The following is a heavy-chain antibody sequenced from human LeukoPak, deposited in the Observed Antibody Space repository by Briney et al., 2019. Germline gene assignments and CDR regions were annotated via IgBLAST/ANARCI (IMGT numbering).Heavy chain of an antibody. V-gene: IGHV1-69*10. D-gene: IGHD6-13*01. J-gene: IGHJ3*02. CDR3: SRGPEDIAAAGGVNAFDI. CDR1: GGTFSSYA. CDR2: IIPILGIA. Sequence: ASVKVSCKASGGTFSSYAISWVRQAPGQGLEWMGGIIPILGIANSAQKFQGRVTITADKSTSTAYMELSSLRSEDTAVYYCSRGPEDIAAAGGVNAFDIWGQGTMVNGSS.